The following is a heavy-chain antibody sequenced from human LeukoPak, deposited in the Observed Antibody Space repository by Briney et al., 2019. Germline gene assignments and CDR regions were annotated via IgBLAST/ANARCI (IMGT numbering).Heavy chain of an antibody. Sequence: PGRSLRLSCAASGFTFSSYGMHWVRQAPGKGLEWVAVISYDGSSKYYADSVKGRFTISRDNSKNTLYLQMNSLRAEDTAVYYCAKSRPKLPAAKYYFDYWGQGTLVIVSS. J-gene: IGHJ4*02. CDR2: ISYDGSSK. CDR1: GFTFSSYG. D-gene: IGHD2-2*01. CDR3: AKSRPKLPAAKYYFDY. V-gene: IGHV3-30*18.